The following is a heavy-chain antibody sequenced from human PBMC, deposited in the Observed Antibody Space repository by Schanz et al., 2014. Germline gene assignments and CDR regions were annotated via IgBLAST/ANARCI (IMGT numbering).Heavy chain of an antibody. Sequence: EVQLVQSGGGLVQPGGSLRLSCAASGFTFSSHWMHWVRQDPGKGLVWVARINSVGSNTDYADSVTGRFTISRDNAKNTLYLRMNTLRAEDTAVYYCARKMKLGVYGGKGHDSLDIWGQGTMVTVSS. V-gene: IGHV3-74*01. CDR2: INSVGSNT. CDR1: GFTFSSHW. D-gene: IGHD4-17*01. J-gene: IGHJ3*02. CDR3: ARKMKLGVYGGKGHDSLDI.